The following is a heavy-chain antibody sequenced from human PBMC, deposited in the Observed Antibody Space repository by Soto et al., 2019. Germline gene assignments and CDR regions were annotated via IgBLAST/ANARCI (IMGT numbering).Heavy chain of an antibody. V-gene: IGHV1-18*01. CDR2: ISAYNGNT. CDR3: ARVGAYCSGGSCYSKYYYYYYYMDV. CDR1: GYTFTSYG. J-gene: IGHJ6*03. D-gene: IGHD2-15*01. Sequence: ASVKVSCKASGYTFTSYGISWVRQAPGQGLEWMGWISAYNGNTNYAQKLQGRVTMTTDTSTSTAYMELRSLRSDDTAVYYCARVGAYCSGGSCYSKYYYYYYYMDVWGKGTTVTVSS.